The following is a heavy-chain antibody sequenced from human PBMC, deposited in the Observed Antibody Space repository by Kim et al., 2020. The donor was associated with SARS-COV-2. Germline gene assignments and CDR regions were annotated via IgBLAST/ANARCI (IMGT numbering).Heavy chain of an antibody. CDR1: GGSISSYY. CDR3: ARMGITIFGVVIPGAFDI. Sequence: SETLSLTCTVSGGSISSYYCSWIRQPPGKGLEWIGYIFYSGSTNYNPSLKSRVTISVDTSKNQFSLKLSSVTAADTAVYYCARMGITIFGVVIPGAFDIWGQGTMVTVSS. D-gene: IGHD3-3*01. J-gene: IGHJ3*02. V-gene: IGHV4-59*01. CDR2: IFYSGST.